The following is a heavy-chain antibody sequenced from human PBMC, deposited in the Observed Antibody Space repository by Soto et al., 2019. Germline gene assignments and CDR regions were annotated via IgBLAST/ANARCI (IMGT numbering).Heavy chain of an antibody. J-gene: IGHJ3*02. Sequence: PSETLSLTCTVSGGSVSSGSYYWSWIRQPPGKGLEWIGYIYYSGSTNYNPSLKSRVTISVDTSKNQFSLKLSSVTAADTAVYYCARLWFWEHLDAFDIWGQGTMVTVSS. CDR2: IYYSGST. CDR1: GGSVSSGSYY. D-gene: IGHD1-26*01. V-gene: IGHV4-61*01. CDR3: ARLWFWEHLDAFDI.